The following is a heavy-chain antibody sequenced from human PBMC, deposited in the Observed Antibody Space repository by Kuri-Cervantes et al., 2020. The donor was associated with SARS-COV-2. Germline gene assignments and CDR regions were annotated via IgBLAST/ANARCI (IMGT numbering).Heavy chain of an antibody. D-gene: IGHD1-26*01. CDR2: ISGSGGST. V-gene: IGHV3-23*01. CDR3: AKGPVGATGAFDI. Sequence: GESLKISCAASGFTFSSYAMHWVRQAPGKGLEWVSAISGSGGSTYYADSVKGRFTISRDDSKNTLYLQMNSLRAEDTAVYYCAKGPVGATGAFDIWGQGTMVTVSS. CDR1: GFTFSSYA. J-gene: IGHJ3*02.